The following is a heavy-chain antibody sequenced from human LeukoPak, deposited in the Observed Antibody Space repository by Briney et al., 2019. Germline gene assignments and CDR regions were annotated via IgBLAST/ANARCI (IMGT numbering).Heavy chain of an antibody. Sequence: GGSLSLSCTPSGFTFSDYAMSCLRQAPGEGLEWFSAISGSGATSYYANSVKGRFTISRDNAENTLYLQVNSRRAKDPAINYCTAAHSRGLAVARTDTFDYWGQGTLVTVSS. CDR1: GFTFSDYA. D-gene: IGHD6-19*01. V-gene: IGHV3-23*01. CDR2: ISGSGATS. J-gene: IGHJ4*01. CDR3: TAAHSRGLAVARTDTFDY.